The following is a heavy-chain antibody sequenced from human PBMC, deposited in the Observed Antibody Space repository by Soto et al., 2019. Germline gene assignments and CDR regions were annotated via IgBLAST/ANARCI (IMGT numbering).Heavy chain of an antibody. CDR2: ITSSGSFI. D-gene: IGHD3-22*01. J-gene: IGHJ4*02. CDR1: GFTFSNST. V-gene: IGHV3-21*01. Sequence: GGSLRLSCAASGFTFSNSTMNWVRQAPGKGLEWVACITSSGSFIYYADSMKGRFTISRDDAKKSLYLQMNSLRAEDTAVYYCARVPAASDRTAFYYVSKFFYIDYWGRGTQVTVSS. CDR3: ARVPAASDRTAFYYVSKFFYIDY.